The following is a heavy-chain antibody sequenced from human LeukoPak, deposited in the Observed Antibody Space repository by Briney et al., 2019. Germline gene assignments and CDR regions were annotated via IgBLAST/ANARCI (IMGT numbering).Heavy chain of an antibody. CDR2: IYYGGNT. CDR1: GGSVSSYSYY. J-gene: IGHJ4*02. CDR3: ARLTRRSGSYFDY. Sequence: SETLSLTCTVSGGSVSSYSYYWSWIRQPPGKGLEWIGYIYYGGNTNYNPSLQSRVTISVDTSKSQFSLKLSSVTAADTAVYYCARLTRRSGSYFDYWGQGTLVTVSS. D-gene: IGHD1-1*01. V-gene: IGHV4-61*01.